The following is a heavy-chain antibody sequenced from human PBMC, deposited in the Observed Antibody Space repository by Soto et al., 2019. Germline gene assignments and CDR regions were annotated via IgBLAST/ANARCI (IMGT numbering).Heavy chain of an antibody. V-gene: IGHV3-23*01. Sequence: GGLRLSCAASGFTFSSYAMSWVRQAPGKGLEWVSAISGSGGSTYYADSVKGRFTISRDNSKNTLYLQMNSLRAEDTAVYYCAKDAVLRFLEWSFDYWGQGTLVTVSS. CDR2: ISGSGGST. CDR3: AKDAVLRFLEWSFDY. CDR1: GFTFSSYA. D-gene: IGHD3-3*01. J-gene: IGHJ4*02.